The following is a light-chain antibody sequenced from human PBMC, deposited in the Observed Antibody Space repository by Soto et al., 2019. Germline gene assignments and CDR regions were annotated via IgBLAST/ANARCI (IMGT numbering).Light chain of an antibody. CDR2: GAS. CDR3: QQYASSSYP. Sequence: EIGLTQSPGTLSLSPGDRATLSCRTSQSVSSSYLAWYQHKPGQAPRLLIYGASRRATGNPDRFSGSGSGTDFTLTISRLEPEDFAVYFCQQYASSSYPFGQGTKLEIK. V-gene: IGKV3-20*01. CDR1: QSVSSSY. J-gene: IGKJ2*01.